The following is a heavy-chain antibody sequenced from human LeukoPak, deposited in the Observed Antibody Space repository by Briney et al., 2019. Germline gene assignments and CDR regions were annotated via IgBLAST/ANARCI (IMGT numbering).Heavy chain of an antibody. CDR1: GFTVSSND. CDR2: IYSGGST. V-gene: IGHV3-53*05. D-gene: IGHD6-13*01. CDR3: AKSPHTAGGSWDYFDY. Sequence: PGGSLRLSCAASGFTVSSNDMSWVRQARGKGLECLSVIYSGGSTDYADSVKGRLTISRDNSKNTLYLQMNSLRAEDTALYYCAKSPHTAGGSWDYFDYWGQGTLVTVSS. J-gene: IGHJ4*02.